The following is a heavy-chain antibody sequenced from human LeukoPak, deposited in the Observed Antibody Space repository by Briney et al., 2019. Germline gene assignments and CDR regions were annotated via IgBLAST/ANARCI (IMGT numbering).Heavy chain of an antibody. J-gene: IGHJ3*02. V-gene: IGHV4-4*02. CDR1: GDSISSSYW. D-gene: IGHD2/OR15-2a*01. Sequence: PSGTLSLTCVVSGDSISSSYWWNWVRQPPGKGREWIGEIFHSGTSHYISSLKSRVTMSIDKSNNQFSLNLISVTAADTAVYYCARVFCYSCAFDIWGQGTMVTVSS. CDR2: IFHSGTS. CDR3: ARVFCYSCAFDI.